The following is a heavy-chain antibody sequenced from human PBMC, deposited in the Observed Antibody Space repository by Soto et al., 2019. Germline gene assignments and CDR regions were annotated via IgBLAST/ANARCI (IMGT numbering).Heavy chain of an antibody. CDR3: ARNGDFWSGYQYYYYGMDV. V-gene: IGHV3-7*03. J-gene: IGHJ6*02. D-gene: IGHD3-3*01. CDR1: GFTFSSYW. CDR2: IKQDGSEK. Sequence: GGSLRLSCAASGFTFSSYWMSWVRQAPGKGLEWVANIKQDGSEKYYVDSVKGRFTISRDNAKNSLYLQMNSLRAEDTAVYYCARNGDFWSGYQYYYYGMDVWGQGTTVTVSS.